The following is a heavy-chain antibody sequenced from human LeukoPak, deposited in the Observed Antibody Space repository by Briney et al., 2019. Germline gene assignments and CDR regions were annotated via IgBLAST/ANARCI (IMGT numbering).Heavy chain of an antibody. J-gene: IGHJ6*04. V-gene: IGHV4-59*01. CDR2: IYYSGST. CDR1: GGSISSYY. CDR3: ARDRAIAAAGTRSPYYYYGMDV. Sequence: PSETLSLTCTVSGGSISSYYWSWIRQPPGKGLEWIGYIYYSGSTNYNPSLKSRVTISVDTSKNQFSLKLSSVTAADTAVYYCARDRAIAAAGTRSPYYYYGMDVWGKGTTVTVSS. D-gene: IGHD6-13*01.